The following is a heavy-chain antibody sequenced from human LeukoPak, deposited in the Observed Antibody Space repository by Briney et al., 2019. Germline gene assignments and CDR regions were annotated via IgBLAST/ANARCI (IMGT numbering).Heavy chain of an antibody. J-gene: IGHJ4*02. CDR3: AIMHPYYDGSGYWVQ. CDR1: GFTFGSYG. D-gene: IGHD3-22*01. Sequence: GGSLRLSCAASGFTFGSYGMSWVRQAPGRGLEWVSAISGSGGSTFYADSVKGRFTISRDNPRNTLYMQMNILRAEDTALYYCAIMHPYYDGSGYWVQWGQGTLVTVSS. V-gene: IGHV3-23*01. CDR2: ISGSGGST.